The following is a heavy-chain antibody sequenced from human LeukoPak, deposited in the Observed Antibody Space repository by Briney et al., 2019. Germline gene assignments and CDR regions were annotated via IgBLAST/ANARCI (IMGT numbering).Heavy chain of an antibody. CDR2: INPSGGST. Sequence: RASVKVSCKASGYTFTSYYMHWVRQAPGQGLEWMGIINPSGGSTSYAQKFQGRVTMTRDTSTSTVYMELSSLRSEDTAVYYCARVWKTGAVGCYYGMDVWGQGTTVTVSS. J-gene: IGHJ6*02. CDR3: ARVWKTGAVGCYYGMDV. D-gene: IGHD7-27*01. V-gene: IGHV1-46*01. CDR1: GYTFTSYY.